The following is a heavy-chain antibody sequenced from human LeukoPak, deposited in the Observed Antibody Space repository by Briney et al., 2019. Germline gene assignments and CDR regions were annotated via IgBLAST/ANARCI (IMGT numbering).Heavy chain of an antibody. J-gene: IGHJ3*02. D-gene: IGHD3-3*01. CDR3: ARGGRGLDFGVAYYMAI. Sequence: SQTLSLTCTVSGGSISSGSYYWSWIRQPAGKGLEWIGRIYTSGSTNYNPSLKSRVTMSVDTSKNQFSLKLSSVTAADTAVYYCARGGRGLDFGVAYYMAIWGQGTMVTVSS. CDR2: IYTSGST. CDR1: GGSISSGSYY. V-gene: IGHV4-61*02.